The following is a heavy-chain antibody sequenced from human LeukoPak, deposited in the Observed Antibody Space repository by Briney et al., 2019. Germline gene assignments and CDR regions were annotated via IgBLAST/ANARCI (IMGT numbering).Heavy chain of an antibody. D-gene: IGHD3-10*01. V-gene: IGHV3-21*01. Sequence: PGGSLRLSCAASGFTFSSYSMNWVRQAPGKGLEWVSSISSSSSYIYYADSVKGRLTISRDNAKNSLYLQMNSLRAEDTAVYYCASLLWFGDDAFDIWGQGTMVTVSS. CDR3: ASLLWFGDDAFDI. CDR2: ISSSSSYI. J-gene: IGHJ3*02. CDR1: GFTFSSYS.